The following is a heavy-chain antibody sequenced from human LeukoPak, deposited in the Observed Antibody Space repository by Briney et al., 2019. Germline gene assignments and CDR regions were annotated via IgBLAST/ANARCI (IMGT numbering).Heavy chain of an antibody. CDR1: RFTFDDYA. D-gene: IGHD3-10*01. CDR3: AKDSGAMVRGTMDV. Sequence: GGSLRLSCAASRFTFDDYAMHWVRQAPGKGLEWVSGISWNSGSIGYADSVKGRFTISRDNAKNSLYLQMNSLRAEDTALYYCAKDSGAMVRGTMDVWGKGTTVTISS. V-gene: IGHV3-9*01. J-gene: IGHJ6*03. CDR2: ISWNSGSI.